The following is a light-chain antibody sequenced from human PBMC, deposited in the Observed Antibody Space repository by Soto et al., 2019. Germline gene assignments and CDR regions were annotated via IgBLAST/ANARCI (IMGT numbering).Light chain of an antibody. V-gene: IGKV3-20*01. CDR2: GAS. CDR3: QQYGSSPQT. CDR1: QSVSSNY. Sequence: EIVMTQSPATLSVSPGERATHSCRASQSVSSNYLAWYQQKPGQAPRLLIYGASSRATGIPDRFSGSGSGTDFTLTISRLEPEDFAVYYCQQYGSSPQTFGQGTKVDI. J-gene: IGKJ1*01.